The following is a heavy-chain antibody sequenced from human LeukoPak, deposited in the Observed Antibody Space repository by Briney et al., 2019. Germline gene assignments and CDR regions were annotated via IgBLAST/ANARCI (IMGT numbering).Heavy chain of an antibody. D-gene: IGHD3-3*01. Sequence: GGPLTLSCAASGFTVSSNYMSWVRQPPGKGLEWVSDIYSGGSTYYADSVKGRFTISRDNSKNTLYLQMNSLRAEDTAVYYCARLVWSGYYQWFDPWGQGTLVTVSS. CDR3: ARLVWSGYYQWFDP. CDR1: GFTVSSNY. J-gene: IGHJ5*02. CDR2: IYSGGST. V-gene: IGHV3-66*01.